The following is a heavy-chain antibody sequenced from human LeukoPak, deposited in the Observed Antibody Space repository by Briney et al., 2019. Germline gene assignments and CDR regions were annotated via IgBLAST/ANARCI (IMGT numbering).Heavy chain of an antibody. J-gene: IGHJ4*02. D-gene: IGHD5-18*01. Sequence: PGGSLRLSCAASGFTFSNYAMNWVRQAPGQGLEWVSVISSSGGSTFYADSVKGRFTISRDNAKKSLYLQMNSLRAEDTAVYYCARVGDTALVTTDYWGQGTLVTVSS. CDR1: GFTFSNYA. CDR3: ARVGDTALVTTDY. CDR2: ISSSGGST. V-gene: IGHV3-23*01.